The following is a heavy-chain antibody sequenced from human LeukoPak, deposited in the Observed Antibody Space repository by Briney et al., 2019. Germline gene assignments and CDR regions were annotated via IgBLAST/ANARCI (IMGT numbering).Heavy chain of an antibody. CDR3: ARDTSGGNDY. D-gene: IGHD4-23*01. CDR2: IYHGGNT. J-gene: IGHJ4*02. CDR1: GDSISSSNW. Sequence: PSETLSLTCAVSGDSISSSNWWSWVRQPPGKGLEWIGEIYHGGNTNYNPSLKSRLTISVDKSKNQFSLKLSSVTAADTAVYYCARDTSGGNDYWGQGTLVTVSS. V-gene: IGHV4-4*02.